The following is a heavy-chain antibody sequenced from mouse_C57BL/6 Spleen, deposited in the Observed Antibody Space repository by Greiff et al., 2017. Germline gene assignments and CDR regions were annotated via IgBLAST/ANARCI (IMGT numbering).Heavy chain of an antibody. CDR2: ISGGGGNT. Sequence: DVMLVESGGGLVKPGGSLKLSCAASGFTFSSYTMSWVRQTPEKRLEWVATISGGGGNTYYPDSVKGRFTISRDNAKNTLYLQMSSLRSEDTALYYCARQGPLYYDYDKGFDYWGQGTTLTVSS. J-gene: IGHJ2*01. D-gene: IGHD2-4*01. V-gene: IGHV5-9*01. CDR1: GFTFSSYT. CDR3: ARQGPLYYDYDKGFDY.